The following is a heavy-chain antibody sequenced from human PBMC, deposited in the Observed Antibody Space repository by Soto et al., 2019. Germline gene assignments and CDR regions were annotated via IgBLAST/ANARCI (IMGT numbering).Heavy chain of an antibody. CDR1: GVTFNNYA. J-gene: IGHJ4*02. D-gene: IGHD3-10*01. CDR3: ATLGSSAWSPHYYFDY. V-gene: IGHV3-23*01. Sequence: GGSLRLSCAASGVTFNNYAMGWVRQAPGKGLEWVSAITGSGSDTYYLDSVKGRFTISRDNSKNTLFLQVNSLRAEDTAIYYCATLGSSAWSPHYYFDYWGQGTLVTVSS. CDR2: ITGSGSDT.